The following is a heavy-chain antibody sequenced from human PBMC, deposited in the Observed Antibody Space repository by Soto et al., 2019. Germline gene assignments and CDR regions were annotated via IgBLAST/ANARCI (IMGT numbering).Heavy chain of an antibody. V-gene: IGHV3-30*18. CDR2: ISYDGSNK. CDR3: AKSKRVRFGESYYFDY. J-gene: IGHJ4*02. D-gene: IGHD3-10*01. Sequence: GGSLRLSCAASGFTFSSYGMHWVRQAPGKGLEWVAVISYDGSNKYYADSVKGRFTISRDNSKNTLYLQMNSLRAEDTAVYYCAKSKRVRFGESYYFDYWGQGTLVTVSS. CDR1: GFTFSSYG.